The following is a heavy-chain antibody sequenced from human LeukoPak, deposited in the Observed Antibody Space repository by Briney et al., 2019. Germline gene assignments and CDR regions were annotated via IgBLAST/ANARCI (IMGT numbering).Heavy chain of an antibody. CDR2: IYPGDSDT. D-gene: IGHD6-19*01. V-gene: IGHV5-51*01. CDR1: GYSFTSYW. CDR3: ATSTKSIAVAYYFDY. J-gene: IGHJ4*02. Sequence: GESLKISCKGSGYSFTSYWIGWVRQMPGKGLEWMGIIYPGDSDTRYSPPFQGQVTISADKSISTAYLQWSSLKASDTAMYYCATSTKSIAVAYYFDYWGQGTLVTVSS.